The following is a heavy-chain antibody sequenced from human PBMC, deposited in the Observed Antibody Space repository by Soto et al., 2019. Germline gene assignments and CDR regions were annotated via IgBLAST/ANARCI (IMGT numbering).Heavy chain of an antibody. Sequence: SETLSLTCTVSGGSISSGGYYWSWIRQHPGKGLEWIGYIYYSGSTYYNPSLKSRVTISVDTSKNQFSLKLSSVTAADTVVYFCAREYGSGSPYYYGMDVWGQGTTVTVSS. CDR2: IYYSGST. V-gene: IGHV4-31*03. CDR1: GGSISSGGYY. CDR3: AREYGSGSPYYYGMDV. J-gene: IGHJ6*02. D-gene: IGHD3-10*01.